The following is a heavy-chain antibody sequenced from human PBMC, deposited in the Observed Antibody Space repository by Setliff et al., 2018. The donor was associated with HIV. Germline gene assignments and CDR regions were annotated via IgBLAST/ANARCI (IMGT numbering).Heavy chain of an antibody. CDR3: VRGVQSPPHYSYYYMDV. D-gene: IGHD3-3*01. CDR2: IIPILGVA. CDR1: RSTFNSHT. Sequence: ASVKVSCKASRSTFNSHTINWVRQAPGRGLDWMGRIIPILGVANYAQRFQGKVTITADKSTSTAYMELTSLRFDDTAMYYCVRGVQSPPHYSYYYMDVWGEGTMVTVS. J-gene: IGHJ6*03. V-gene: IGHV1-69*02.